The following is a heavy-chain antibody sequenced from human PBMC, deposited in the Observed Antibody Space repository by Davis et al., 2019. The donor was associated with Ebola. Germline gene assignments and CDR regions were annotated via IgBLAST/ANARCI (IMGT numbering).Heavy chain of an antibody. V-gene: IGHV3-49*03. J-gene: IGHJ4*02. Sequence: PGGSLRLSCTASGFTFGDYAMSWFRQAPGKGLEWVGFIRSKAYGGTTEYAASVKGRFTISRDDSKSIAYLQMNSLKTEDTAVYYCTRDTEPYQLLYYFDYWGQGTLVTVSS. CDR1: GFTFGDYA. D-gene: IGHD2-2*01. CDR3: TRDTEPYQLLYYFDY. CDR2: IRSKAYGGTT.